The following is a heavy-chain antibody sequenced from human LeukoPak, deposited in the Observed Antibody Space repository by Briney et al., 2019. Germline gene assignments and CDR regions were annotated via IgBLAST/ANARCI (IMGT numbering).Heavy chain of an antibody. CDR2: IHYSGST. V-gene: IGHV4-59*01. Sequence: SETLSLTCTVSGGSIGSYYWNWIRQAPGKGLEWIGYIHYSGSTNHNSSLKSRVTISVDTSRNQFSLKLTSVTAADTAVYYCARATDSNGWLFDYWGQGTLVTVSS. CDR1: GGSIGSYY. D-gene: IGHD6-19*01. J-gene: IGHJ4*02. CDR3: ARATDSNGWLFDY.